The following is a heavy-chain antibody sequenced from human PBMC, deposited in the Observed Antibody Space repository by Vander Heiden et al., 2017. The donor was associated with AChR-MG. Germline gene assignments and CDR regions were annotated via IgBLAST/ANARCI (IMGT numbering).Heavy chain of an antibody. CDR1: GFTFSSYS. D-gene: IGHD6-13*01. J-gene: IGHJ4*02. CDR3: ARDLVRVNKGAAAELMRY. V-gene: IGHV3-48*02. CDR2: ISSSSSTI. Sequence: EVQLVESGGGLVQPGGALRLSCAASGFTFSSYSMNGVRQAPGKGLEWVSYISSSSSTIYYADSVKGRVTISRDNAKNSLYLQMNSLRDEDTAVYYCARDLVRVNKGAAAELMRYWGQGTLVTVSS.